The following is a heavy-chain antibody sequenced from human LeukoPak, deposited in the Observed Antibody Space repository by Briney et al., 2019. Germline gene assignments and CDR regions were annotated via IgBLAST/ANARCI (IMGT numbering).Heavy chain of an antibody. Sequence: GGSLRLSCAVSGFTFSSYWMKWVRQAPGKGLEWVSVIYSGGSTYYADSVKGRFTISRDNSKNTLYLQVNSLRAEDTAVYYCARGGPAAGRFDYWGQGTLVTVSS. CDR3: ARGGPAAGRFDY. CDR1: GFTFSSYW. V-gene: IGHV3-66*01. D-gene: IGHD6-13*01. J-gene: IGHJ4*02. CDR2: IYSGGST.